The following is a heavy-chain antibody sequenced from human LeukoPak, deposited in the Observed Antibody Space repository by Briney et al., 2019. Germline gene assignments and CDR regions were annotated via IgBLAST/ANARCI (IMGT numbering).Heavy chain of an antibody. CDR1: GGSISSYY. Sequence: PSETLSLTCTVSGGSISSYYWSWIRQPPGKGLGWIGRNYNSASTNYNPFLKSRVTMSVDTSKNQFSLKLSSVTAADTAVYYCARALYGSGSYDLFDPWGQGTLVTVSS. V-gene: IGHV4-4*07. CDR2: NYNSAST. J-gene: IGHJ5*02. D-gene: IGHD3-10*01. CDR3: ARALYGSGSYDLFDP.